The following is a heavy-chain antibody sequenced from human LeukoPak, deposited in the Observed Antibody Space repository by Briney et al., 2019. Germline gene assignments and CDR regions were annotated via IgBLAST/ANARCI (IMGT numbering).Heavy chain of an antibody. J-gene: IGHJ4*02. CDR2: IYYSGST. D-gene: IGHD3-22*01. CDR3: ARVTGYMIEDYFDY. CDR1: GYSISSTKW. Sequence: SETLSLTCAVSGYSISSTKWWSWIRQPPGKGLEWIGYIYYSGSTNYNPSLKSRVTISVDTSKNQFSLRLSSVTAADTAVYYCARVTGYMIEDYFDYWGQGTLVTVSS. V-gene: IGHV4-28*03.